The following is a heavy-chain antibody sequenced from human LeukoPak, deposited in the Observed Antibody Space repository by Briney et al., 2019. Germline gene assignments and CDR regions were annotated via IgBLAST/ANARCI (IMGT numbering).Heavy chain of an antibody. CDR2: INPNSGGT. J-gene: IGHJ5*02. CDR3: ARKGIAAADTNWFDP. Sequence: GASVKVSCKASGYTFTGYYMHWVRQAPGQGLEWMGWINPNSGGTNYAQKFQGRVTMTRDTSISTAYMELSRLRSDDTAVYYCARKGIAAADTNWFDPWGQGTLVTVSS. D-gene: IGHD6-13*01. CDR1: GYTFTGYY. V-gene: IGHV1-2*02.